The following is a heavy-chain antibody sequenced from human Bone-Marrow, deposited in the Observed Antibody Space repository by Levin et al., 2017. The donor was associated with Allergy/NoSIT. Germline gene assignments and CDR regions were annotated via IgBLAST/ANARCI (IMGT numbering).Heavy chain of an antibody. CDR2: IYWDDDK. CDR1: GFSLTTSGVG. V-gene: IGHV2-5*02. J-gene: IGHJ4*02. Sequence: SGPTLVKPTQTLTLTCTFSGFSLTTSGVGVGWIRQPPGEALEYLALIYWDDDKRYSPSLRSRLTITKDTSKNQVVLTMTNMDPVDTATYFCAHRVQKYSDWNDGSFDYWGQGALVTVSS. D-gene: IGHD1-1*01. CDR3: AHRVQKYSDWNDGSFDY.